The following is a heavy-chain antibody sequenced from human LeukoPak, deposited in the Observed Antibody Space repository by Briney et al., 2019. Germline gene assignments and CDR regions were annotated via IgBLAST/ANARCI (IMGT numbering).Heavy chain of an antibody. CDR3: AKDRHSYGRIDY. CDR2: ISYDGSNK. Sequence: PGGSLRLSCAASGFTFSSYGMHWVRQAPGKGLEWVAVISYDGSNKYYADSVKGRFTISRDNSKNTLYLQMNSLRAEDTAVYYCAKDRHSYGRIDYWGQGTLVTVSS. V-gene: IGHV3-30*18. J-gene: IGHJ4*02. CDR1: GFTFSSYG. D-gene: IGHD5-18*01.